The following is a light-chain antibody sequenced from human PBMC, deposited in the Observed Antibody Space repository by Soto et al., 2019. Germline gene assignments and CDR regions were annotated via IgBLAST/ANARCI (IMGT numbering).Light chain of an antibody. CDR1: QGISDT. CDR2: GAS. J-gene: IGKJ1*01. CDR3: LQRQSYPRT. Sequence: EIVMTQSPASLSVSLGEGATLSCRASQGISDTLAWYQQKPGQAPKLLIYGASTRPAGIPARFSASGSGTDFTLTISNLQPEDFAPYYCLQRQSYPRTFGQGTKVDIK. V-gene: IGKV3D-15*01.